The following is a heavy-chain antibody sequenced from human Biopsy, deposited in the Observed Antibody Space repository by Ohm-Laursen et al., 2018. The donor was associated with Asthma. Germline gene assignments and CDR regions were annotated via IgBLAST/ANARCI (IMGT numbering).Heavy chain of an antibody. J-gene: IGHJ4*02. CDR3: ARGGSGGKVYYFDS. V-gene: IGHV4-30-4*02. CDR2: ISSAGNV. Sequence: PSDTLSLTCPVSGDSVSSGDYYWTWIRQPPRKGLEWLGYISSAGNVFYTPSLKRRLTIQLDTSNNKFSLKLTSLSAADTALYYCARGGSGGKVYYFDSWGLGTLVTVSS. CDR1: GDSVSSGDYY. D-gene: IGHD2-15*01.